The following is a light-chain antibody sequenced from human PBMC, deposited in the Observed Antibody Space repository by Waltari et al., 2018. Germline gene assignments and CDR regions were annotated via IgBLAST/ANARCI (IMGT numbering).Light chain of an antibody. J-gene: IGKJ2*01. CDR3: MQALQTPYT. V-gene: IGKV2-28*01. CDR1: QNLLHSNGNKY. CDR2: LGS. Sequence: DIVMTQSPLFLSVTPGEPASISCRSSQNLLHSNGNKYLVWYLQKPGQSPHLLIYLGSNRASGVPGRFSGSGSGTDFTLKISRVEADDVGVYYCMQALQTPYTFGQGTKLEIK.